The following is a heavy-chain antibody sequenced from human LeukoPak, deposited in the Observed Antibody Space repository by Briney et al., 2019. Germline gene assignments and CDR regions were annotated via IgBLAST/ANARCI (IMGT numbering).Heavy chain of an antibody. CDR3: ARDGGYSRSWYTNWFDP. V-gene: IGHV1-18*01. CDR2: ISAYNGNT. D-gene: IGHD6-13*01. CDR1: GYTFTSYG. Sequence: ASVTVSCKASGYTFTSYGISWVRQAPGQGLEGMGWISAYNGNTNYAQKLQGRVTMTTDTSTSTAYMELRSLRSDDTAVYYCARDGGYSRSWYTNWFDPRGQGTLVTVSS. J-gene: IGHJ5*02.